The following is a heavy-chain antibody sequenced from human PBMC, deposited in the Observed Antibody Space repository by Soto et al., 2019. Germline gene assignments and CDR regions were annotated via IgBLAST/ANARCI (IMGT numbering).Heavy chain of an antibody. Sequence: EASVKVSCKVPENTLTELAIDWLRQAPGRGLEWMGHSAPEQGEPVYPQKFQGRVSMTEDPSTDTAYMELTSLRFEDTAVYFCAADRKIVGTIGPFDFWGQGTLVTVSS. CDR3: AADRKIVGTIGPFDF. D-gene: IGHD1-26*01. V-gene: IGHV1-24*01. CDR1: ENTLTELA. J-gene: IGHJ4*02. CDR2: SAPEQGEP.